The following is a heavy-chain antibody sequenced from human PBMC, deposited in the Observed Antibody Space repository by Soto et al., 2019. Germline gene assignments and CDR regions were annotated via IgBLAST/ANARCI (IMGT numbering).Heavy chain of an antibody. Sequence: SETLSLTCTVSGGSVSSTSYYWTWIRQPPGKGLEWIGYIHYSGSTNYNPSLQSRVTISVDTSKNHFSLELTSVTAADTAVYYCASACDHLYFDYWGQGALVTVSS. CDR3: ASACDHLYFDY. CDR2: IHYSGST. V-gene: IGHV4-61*01. CDR1: GGSVSSTSYY. J-gene: IGHJ4*02.